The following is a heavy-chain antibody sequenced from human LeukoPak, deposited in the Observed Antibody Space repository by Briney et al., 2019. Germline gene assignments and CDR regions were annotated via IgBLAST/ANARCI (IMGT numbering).Heavy chain of an antibody. J-gene: IGHJ4*02. CDR2: INHSGST. Sequence: SETLSLTCAVYGGSFSGYYWSWIRQPPGKGLEWIGEINHSGSTNCNPSLKSRVTISVDTSKNQFSLKLSSVTAADTAVYYCARGGGYSYGLNWGQGTLVTVSS. CDR1: GGSFSGYY. V-gene: IGHV4-34*01. D-gene: IGHD5-18*01. CDR3: ARGGGYSYGLN.